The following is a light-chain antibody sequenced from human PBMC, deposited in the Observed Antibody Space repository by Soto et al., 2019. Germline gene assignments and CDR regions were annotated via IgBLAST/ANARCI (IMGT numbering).Light chain of an antibody. J-gene: IGKJ1*01. CDR1: QSISSY. V-gene: IGKV1-39*01. CDR3: QQSYSTAQT. Sequence: DIQMPQSPSSLSASVGDRGTITCRASQSISSYLNWSQQKPGKAPKPRSYAASSVHSRVPSRYSASGARTDFTRTIRSLQREDFATYYCQQSYSTAQTFGPGTKVDI. CDR2: AAS.